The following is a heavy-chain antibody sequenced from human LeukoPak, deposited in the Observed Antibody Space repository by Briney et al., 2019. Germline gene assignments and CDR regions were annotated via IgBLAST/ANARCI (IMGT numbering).Heavy chain of an antibody. Sequence: PGGSLRLSCAASGFTFSSYSMNWVRQAPGKGLEWVSYISSSSSTIYYADSVKGRFTISRDNAKNSLYLQMNSLRAEDTAVYYCARGRRQGTIFGVARNGFDIWGQGTMVTVSS. D-gene: IGHD3-3*02. CDR1: GFTFSSYS. J-gene: IGHJ3*02. V-gene: IGHV3-48*01. CDR3: ARGRRQGTIFGVARNGFDI. CDR2: ISSSSSTI.